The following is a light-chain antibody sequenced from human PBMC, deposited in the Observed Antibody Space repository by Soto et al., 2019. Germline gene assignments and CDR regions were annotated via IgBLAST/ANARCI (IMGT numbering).Light chain of an antibody. CDR3: VQKYSMPYA. V-gene: IGKV1-39*01. CDR2: AAS. J-gene: IGKJ2*01. CDR1: QTTNNY. Sequence: DIQMTQSPSSLTASVGDRATITCRASQTTNNYLNWYQLKPGKAPKLLIYAASTLQTGCPSRFTGSGTGTDFTLTIISLRPEDYASCFCVQKYSMPYAVGPGTK.